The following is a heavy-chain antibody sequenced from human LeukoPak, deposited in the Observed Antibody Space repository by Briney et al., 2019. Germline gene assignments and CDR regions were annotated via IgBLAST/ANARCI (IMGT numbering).Heavy chain of an antibody. J-gene: IGHJ4*02. CDR3: AKNHRYCSGGSCYSIDY. CDR1: GFTFSSYA. V-gene: IGHV3-23*01. Sequence: PGGSLRLSCAASGFTFSSYAMSWVRQAPGKGLEWVSATSGSGGSTYYADSVKGRFTISRDNSKNTLYLQMNSLRAEDTAVYYCAKNHRYCSGGSCYSIDYWGQGTLVTVSS. D-gene: IGHD2-15*01. CDR2: TSGSGGST.